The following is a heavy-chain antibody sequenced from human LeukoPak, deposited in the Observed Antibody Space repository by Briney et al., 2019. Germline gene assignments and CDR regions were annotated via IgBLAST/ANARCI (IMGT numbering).Heavy chain of an antibody. J-gene: IGHJ6*02. CDR2: IKQDGSEK. Sequence: PGGSLRLSCAASGFTFISYWMSWVRQAPGKGLEWVANIKQDGSEKYYVDSVKGRFTISRDNAKNSLYLQMNSLRAEDTAVYYCARYSSSWSPNYYGMDVWGQGTTVTVSS. CDR3: ARYSSSWSPNYYGMDV. CDR1: GFTFISYW. V-gene: IGHV3-7*01. D-gene: IGHD6-13*01.